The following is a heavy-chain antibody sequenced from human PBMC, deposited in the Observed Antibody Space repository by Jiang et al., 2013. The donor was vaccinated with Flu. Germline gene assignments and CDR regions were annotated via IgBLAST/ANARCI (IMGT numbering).Heavy chain of an antibody. J-gene: IGHJ5*02. D-gene: IGHD2-15*01. CDR2: IIPILNKP. CDR3: ARGGNSGGVFDP. CDR1: GGSLRSST. V-gene: IGHV1-69*08. Sequence: LVQSGSELKKPGSSVKVSCKTSGGSLRSSTLTWVRQAPGQGLEWMGRIIPILNKPSYAPKFQGRLTITADQTSNTAYMDLRSLTSSDTAVYYCARGGNSGGVFDPWGQGTLVTVSS.